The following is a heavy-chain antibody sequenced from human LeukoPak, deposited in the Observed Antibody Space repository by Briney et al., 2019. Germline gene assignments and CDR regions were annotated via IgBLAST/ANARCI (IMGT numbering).Heavy chain of an antibody. CDR1: GFTFSSYG. CDR3: AKTRTYGDYDFDY. V-gene: IGHV3-23*01. D-gene: IGHD4-17*01. J-gene: IGHJ4*02. Sequence: GGSLRLSCAASGFTFSSYGMSWVRQAPGKGLEWVSAISGSGGSTYYADSVKGRFAISRDNSKNTLYLQTNSLRAEDTAVYYCAKTRTYGDYDFDYWGQGTLVTVSS. CDR2: ISGSGGST.